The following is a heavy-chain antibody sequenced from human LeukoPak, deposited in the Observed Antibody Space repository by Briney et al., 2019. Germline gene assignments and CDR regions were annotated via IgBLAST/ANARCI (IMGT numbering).Heavy chain of an antibody. CDR2: IYYSGTT. J-gene: IGHJ4*02. CDR1: GGSISGYY. V-gene: IGHV4-59*01. D-gene: IGHD2-2*01. Sequence: PSETLSLTCTVSGGSISGYYWSWIRQPPGKGLEWIGYIYYSGTTNYNPSLKSRVIISVDTSENQLSLRLSSVTAADTAMYYCARYCSSCSHKALANWGQGTLVTVSS. CDR3: ARYCSSCSHKALAN.